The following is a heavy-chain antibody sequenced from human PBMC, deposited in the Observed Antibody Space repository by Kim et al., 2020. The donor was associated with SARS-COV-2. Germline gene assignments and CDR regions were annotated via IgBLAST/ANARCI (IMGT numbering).Heavy chain of an antibody. J-gene: IGHJ4*02. CDR1: GASISRSSNY. Sequence: SETLSLTCTVSGASISRSSNYWGWIRQPPGKGLVWIGSINYSGNTYYNPSLKSRVTISVDTSKNQFSLKMRSVTAADTAVYYCARLVSENSAVEYWGQGTLVTVSS. CDR3: ARLVSENSAVEY. CDR2: INYSGNT. V-gene: IGHV4-39*01.